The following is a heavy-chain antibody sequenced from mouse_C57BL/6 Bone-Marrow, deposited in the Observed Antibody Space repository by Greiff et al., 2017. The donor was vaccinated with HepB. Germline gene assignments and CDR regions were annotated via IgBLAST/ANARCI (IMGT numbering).Heavy chain of an antibody. Sequence: EVKLQESGGGLVKPGGSLKLSCAASGFTFSDYGMHWVRQAPEKGLEWVAYISSGSSTIYYADTVKGRFTISRDNAKNTLFLQMTSLRSEDTAMYYCAKFSWFAYWGQGTLVTVSA. CDR1: GFTFSDYG. V-gene: IGHV5-17*01. CDR3: AKFSWFAY. CDR2: ISSGSSTI. J-gene: IGHJ3*01.